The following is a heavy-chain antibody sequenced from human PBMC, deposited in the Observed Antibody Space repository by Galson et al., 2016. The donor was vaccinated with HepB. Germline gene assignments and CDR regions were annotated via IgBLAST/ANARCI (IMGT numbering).Heavy chain of an antibody. D-gene: IGHD2-8*01. CDR1: GDSVSSRNYH. V-gene: IGHV4-61*01. Sequence: TLSLTCTVSGDSVSSRNYHWSWIRQPPGKGLEWIGYIYVSGSIRYTPSLMSRVTISMDTSKNQFSLKLTSVSAADTAVYYCARVIGVAFTGAGYWFDTWGQGTLVSVSS. CDR2: IYVSGSI. CDR3: ARVIGVAFTGAGYWFDT. J-gene: IGHJ5*02.